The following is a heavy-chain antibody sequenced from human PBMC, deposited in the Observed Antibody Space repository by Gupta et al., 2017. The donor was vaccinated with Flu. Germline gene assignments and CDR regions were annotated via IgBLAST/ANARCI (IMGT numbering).Heavy chain of an antibody. CDR2: ISSDGYNR. V-gene: IGHV3-30*04. D-gene: IGHD1-26*01. J-gene: IGHJ4*02. Sequence: QAPGNGLEWVAGISSDGYNRYYADSMQGRFTISRDNSKNTLNLQVSSLRPADTAVYYCAKGGAPNGGSYYLDYWGQGTLVTVSS. CDR3: AKGGAPNGGSYYLDY.